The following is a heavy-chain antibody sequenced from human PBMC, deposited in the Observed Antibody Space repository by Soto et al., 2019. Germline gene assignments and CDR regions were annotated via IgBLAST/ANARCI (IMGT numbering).Heavy chain of an antibody. V-gene: IGHV1-2*04. CDR1: GYTFTSYG. CDR3: ATQYYAATLDAFGL. CDR2: INPNSGGT. J-gene: IGHJ3*01. Sequence: ASVKVSCKAAGYTFTSYGISWVRQAPGQGLEWMGWINPNSGGTNYAQKFQGWVTMTRDTSISTAYMELSRLRSDDTAVYYCATQYYAATLDAFGLGGQGTMVTVSS. D-gene: IGHD3-10*01.